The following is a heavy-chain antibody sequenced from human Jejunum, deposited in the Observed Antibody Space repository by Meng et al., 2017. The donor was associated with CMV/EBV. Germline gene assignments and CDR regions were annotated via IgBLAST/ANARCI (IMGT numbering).Heavy chain of an antibody. CDR1: D. CDR2: FSGNENNT. J-gene: IGHJ4*02. D-gene: IGHD1-1*01. V-gene: IGHV3-23*01. CDR3: VKDYPATSSVHYGKVFFDD. Sequence: DMTWVRRDPGKGLEWVPPFSGNENNTFSVESVGGRFTISRDNSKNTVYLQMSSLRAEDTAVYYCVKDYPATSSVHYGKVFFDDWGLGTLVTVSS.